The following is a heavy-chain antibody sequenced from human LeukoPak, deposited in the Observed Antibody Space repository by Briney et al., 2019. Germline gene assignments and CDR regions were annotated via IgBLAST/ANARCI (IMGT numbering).Heavy chain of an antibody. V-gene: IGHV3-30*18. CDR2: ISYDGTNK. Sequence: GGSLGLSCAAPGFTLSNFDMHWVRQAPGKGLDWLAVISYDGTNKYYADSVKGRFTISRDNSKNTLHLQMNSLRAEDTAVYYCAKDDRGNEAPFDYWGQGTLVTVSS. J-gene: IGHJ4*02. CDR1: GFTLSNFD. CDR3: AKDDRGNEAPFDY.